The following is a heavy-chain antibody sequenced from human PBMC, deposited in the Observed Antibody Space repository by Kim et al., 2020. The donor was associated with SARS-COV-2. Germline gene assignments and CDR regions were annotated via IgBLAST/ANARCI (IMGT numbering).Heavy chain of an antibody. Sequence: GGSLRLSCAVSGFTFSSYWMHWVRQAPGKGLVWVSRIYTDGSITSYADSAKGRFTISTDNTKSTLYLQMNSLTAEDTAVYYCARNLAAANWGQGTLVTVS. D-gene: IGHD6-13*01. V-gene: IGHV3-74*01. CDR1: GFTFSSYW. CDR3: ARNLAAAN. CDR2: IYTDGSIT. J-gene: IGHJ4*02.